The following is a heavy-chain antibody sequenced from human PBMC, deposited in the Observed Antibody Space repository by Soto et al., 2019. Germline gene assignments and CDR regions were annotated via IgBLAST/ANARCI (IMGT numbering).Heavy chain of an antibody. Sequence: SQTLSLTCVISGDSVSSNSAAWNWIRQSPSRGLEWLGRTYYRSKWYNDYAVSVKSRITINPDTSKNQFSLQLNSVTPEDTAVYYCARVRYSSSWGTYYYYGMDVWGQGTTVTVSS. D-gene: IGHD6-13*01. V-gene: IGHV6-1*01. CDR1: GDSVSSNSAA. CDR2: TYYRSKWYN. CDR3: ARVRYSSSWGTYYYYGMDV. J-gene: IGHJ6*02.